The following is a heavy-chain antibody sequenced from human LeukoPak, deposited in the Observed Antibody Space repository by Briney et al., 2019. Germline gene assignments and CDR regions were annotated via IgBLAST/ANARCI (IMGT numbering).Heavy chain of an antibody. Sequence: GGSLRLSYAASGFTVSNSYMSWVRQAPGKGLEWVSSISSSSSYIYYADSVKGRFTISRDNAKNSLYLQMNSLRAEDTAVYYCARDLGRYCSSTSCYTAVFDYRGQGTLVTVSS. D-gene: IGHD2-2*02. V-gene: IGHV3-21*01. CDR1: GFTVSNSY. J-gene: IGHJ4*02. CDR2: ISSSSSYI. CDR3: ARDLGRYCSSTSCYTAVFDY.